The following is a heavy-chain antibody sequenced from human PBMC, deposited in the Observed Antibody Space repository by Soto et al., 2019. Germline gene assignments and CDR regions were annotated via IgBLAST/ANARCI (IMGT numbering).Heavy chain of an antibody. J-gene: IGHJ1*01. V-gene: IGHV3-33*01. Sequence: QVHLVESWGGVVQPGTSLRLSCAASGFSFSIFGMHWVRQAPGKGLAWVAGIWYDGSNKYYADSVKGRFSISRDNSKNTLYMQMNSLRAEDTAVYYSARDDKDEYGADRGGFGCWGQGTLVTVSS. CDR1: GFSFSIFG. CDR2: IWYDGSNK. CDR3: ARDDKDEYGADRGGFGC. D-gene: IGHD3-16*01.